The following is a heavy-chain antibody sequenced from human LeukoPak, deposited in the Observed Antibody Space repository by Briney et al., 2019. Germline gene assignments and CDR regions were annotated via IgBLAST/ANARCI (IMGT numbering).Heavy chain of an antibody. CDR2: IKDDGSAE. CDR1: GFTFKTYW. V-gene: IGHV3-7*01. CDR3: ARDTPGYGAYEN. Sequence: PGGSLRLSCGASGFTFKTYWMTWVRQAPGKGLEWGGNIKDDGSAEYYVDSVKGRFTISRDNAENSLYLQMNNLRVEDTAVYYCARDTPGYGAYENWGQGTRVTVSS. D-gene: IGHD4/OR15-4a*01. J-gene: IGHJ4*02.